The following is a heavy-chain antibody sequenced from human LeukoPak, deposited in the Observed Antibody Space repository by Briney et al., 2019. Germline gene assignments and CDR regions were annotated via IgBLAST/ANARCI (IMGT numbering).Heavy chain of an antibody. CDR3: ARGGAAAGGYFDS. J-gene: IGHJ4*02. Sequence: GASVKVSCKAPRGTFSSHALSWVRQTPGQGLEWMGGIIPRYDTRNFAQKFQGRVTLTADDSTNTAYMEMSSLTSEDTAVYYCARGGAAAGGYFDSWGQGTLLIVSS. CDR1: RGTFSSHA. D-gene: IGHD6-13*01. CDR2: IIPRYDTR. V-gene: IGHV1-69*13.